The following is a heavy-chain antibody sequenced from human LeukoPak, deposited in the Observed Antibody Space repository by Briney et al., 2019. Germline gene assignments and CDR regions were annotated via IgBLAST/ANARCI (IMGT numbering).Heavy chain of an antibody. CDR2: IYYSGSP. V-gene: IGHV4-31*03. CDR3: RVTGSRVYDSSGYYYDYFDY. CDR1: GGSVSSGGYY. J-gene: IGHJ4*02. Sequence: SQTLSLTCTVSGGSVSSGGYYWSWIRQHPGKGLEWLGYIYYSGSPYYNLSLKSRGTMSLDTSKNQFSLKLSSVTAADTAVYYCRVTGSRVYDSSGYYYDYFDYWGQGTLVTVSS. D-gene: IGHD3-22*01.